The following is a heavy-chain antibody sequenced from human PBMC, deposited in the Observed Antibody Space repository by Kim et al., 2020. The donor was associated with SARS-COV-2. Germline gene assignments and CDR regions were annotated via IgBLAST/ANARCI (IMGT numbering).Heavy chain of an antibody. CDR1: GGSISSSSYY. D-gene: IGHD5-18*01. V-gene: IGHV4-39*01. J-gene: IGHJ6*02. CDR3: ARHLCDPGRGYSYGFLSNHRCYCMDV. Sequence: SETLSLTCTVSGGSISSSSYYWGWIRQPPGKGLEWIGSIYYSGSTYYNPSLKSRVTISVDTSKNQFSLKLSSVTAADTAVYYCARHLCDPGRGYSYGFLSNHRCYCMDVWGQGTTVTVSS. CDR2: IYYSGST.